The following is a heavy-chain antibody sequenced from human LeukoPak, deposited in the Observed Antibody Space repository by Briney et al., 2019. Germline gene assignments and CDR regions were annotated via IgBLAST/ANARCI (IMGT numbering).Heavy chain of an antibody. CDR3: AREELNYDFWSGYYVPDWFDP. V-gene: IGHV4-38-2*02. D-gene: IGHD3-3*01. J-gene: IGHJ5*02. CDR2: IYHSEST. Sequence: SETLSLTCTVSGYSISSGYYWGWIRQPPGKGLEWIGSIYHSESTYYNPSLKSRVTVSVDTSKNQFSLKLSSVTAADTVVYYFAREELNYDFWSGYYVPDWFDPWGQGTLVTVSS. CDR1: GYSISSGYY.